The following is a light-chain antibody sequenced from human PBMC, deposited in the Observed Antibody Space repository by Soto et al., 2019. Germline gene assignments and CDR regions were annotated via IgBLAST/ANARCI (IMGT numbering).Light chain of an antibody. CDR3: NSYTNSSAVV. CDR1: RDDIGAYDY. V-gene: IGLV2-14*01. CDR2: EVT. Sequence: QSALTQPASVSGSPGQSITISCAGTRDDIGAYDYVSWYQQHPGNAPKLLVYEVTNRPSGVSDRFSGSKSGNTASLTISGLQAEDEADYYFNSYTNSSAVVFGGGTKVTVL. J-gene: IGLJ2*01.